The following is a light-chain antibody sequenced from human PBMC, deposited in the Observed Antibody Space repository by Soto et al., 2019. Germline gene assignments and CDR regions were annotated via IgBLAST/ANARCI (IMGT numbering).Light chain of an antibody. CDR2: GAS. Sequence: IVLTQSPGTLSLSPGERATLSCRASQSISNNYLAWYQQTPGQAPRLLIYGASSRATGIPDRFSGSGSGTDFTLTISSLEPEDFAVYYCQQRSNWPITFGQGTRLEIK. CDR3: QQRSNWPIT. V-gene: IGKV3D-20*02. J-gene: IGKJ5*01. CDR1: QSISNNY.